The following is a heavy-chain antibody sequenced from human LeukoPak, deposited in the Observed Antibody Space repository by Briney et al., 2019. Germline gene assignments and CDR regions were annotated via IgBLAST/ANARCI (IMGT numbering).Heavy chain of an antibody. CDR1: GYSLSNYW. CDR3: ARYNTGYYYFDF. J-gene: IGHJ4*02. V-gene: IGHV5-51*01. Sequence: GESLKISCKVSGYSLSNYWIGWVRQMPGRGLEWMGIIYPGDSETRYSPSFQGQVTFSADKSISTAYLQWNSLKASDTAMYYCARYNTGYYYFDFWGPGTLVTVSS. D-gene: IGHD5-12*01. CDR2: IYPGDSET.